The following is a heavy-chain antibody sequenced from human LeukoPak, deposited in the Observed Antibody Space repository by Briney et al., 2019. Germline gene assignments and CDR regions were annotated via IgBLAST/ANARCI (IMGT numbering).Heavy chain of an antibody. D-gene: IGHD1-26*01. Sequence: ASVKVSCKASGYTFTGYHIHWVRQAPGQGLEWMGWINPNSGGTNYAQKFQGRVTMTRDTSTSTAYMDLSRLRFDDTAVYYCARVASGSYPIDYWGQGSLATVSS. CDR3: ARVASGSYPIDY. CDR1: GYTFTGYH. CDR2: INPNSGGT. J-gene: IGHJ4*02. V-gene: IGHV1-2*02.